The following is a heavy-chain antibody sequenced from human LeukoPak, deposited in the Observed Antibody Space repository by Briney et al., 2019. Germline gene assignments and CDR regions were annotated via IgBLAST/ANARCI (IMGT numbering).Heavy chain of an antibody. V-gene: IGHV3-23*01. CDR3: AKDLGFGELYGVGFDY. CDR2: ISGSGGST. J-gene: IGHJ4*02. D-gene: IGHD3-10*01. CDR1: GFTFSSYP. Sequence: GGSLRLSCTASGFTFSSYPMNWVRQAPGKGLEWVSAISGSGGSTYYADSVKGRFTISRDNSKNTLYLQMNSLRAEDTAVYYCAKDLGFGELYGVGFDYWGQGTLVTVSS.